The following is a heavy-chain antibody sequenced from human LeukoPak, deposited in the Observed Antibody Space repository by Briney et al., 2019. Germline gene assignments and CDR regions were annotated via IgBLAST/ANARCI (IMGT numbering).Heavy chain of an antibody. CDR1: GFTFDDYA. CDR3: AKEGYSGSFLDY. V-gene: IGHV3-9*01. CDR2: ISWNSGSI. D-gene: IGHD1-26*01. Sequence: GGSLRLSCAASGFTFDDYAMHWARQAPGKGLEWVSGISWNSGSIGYADSVKGRFTISRDNAKNSLYLQMNGLRAEDTALYYCAKEGYSGSFLDYWGQGTLVTVSS. J-gene: IGHJ4*02.